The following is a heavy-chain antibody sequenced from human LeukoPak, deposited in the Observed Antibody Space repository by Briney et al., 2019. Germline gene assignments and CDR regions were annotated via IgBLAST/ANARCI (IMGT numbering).Heavy chain of an antibody. CDR3: ATAGCSGGSCYSDPFRYYYYYMDV. J-gene: IGHJ6*03. V-gene: IGHV1-24*01. D-gene: IGHD2-15*01. CDR2: FDPEDGET. Sequence: ASVKVSCKVSGYTLTELSMHWVRQAPGKGLEWMGGFDPEDGETIYAQKFQGRVTMTEDTSTDTAYMELSSLRSEVTAVYYCATAGCSGGSCYSDPFRYYYYYMDVWGKGTTVTVSS. CDR1: GYTLTELS.